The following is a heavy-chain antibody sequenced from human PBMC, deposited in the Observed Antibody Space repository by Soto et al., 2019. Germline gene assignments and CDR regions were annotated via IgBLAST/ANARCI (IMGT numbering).Heavy chain of an antibody. CDR1: GGTFTSYS. CDR2: IILIYGKA. CDR3: ARHLVATGTLDY. J-gene: IGHJ4*02. V-gene: IGHV1-69*06. D-gene: IGHD5-12*01. Sequence: VSSVKVSCKASGGTFTSYSISLERQAPEKGLEWMGGIILIYGKATYAQKSQGRVTLTADKSTRTAYMELSSLRSEDTAVYYCARHLVATGTLDYWGQGTLVTVSS.